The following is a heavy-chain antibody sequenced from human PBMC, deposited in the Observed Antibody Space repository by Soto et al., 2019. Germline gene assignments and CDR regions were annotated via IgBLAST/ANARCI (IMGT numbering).Heavy chain of an antibody. V-gene: IGHV4-30-2*01. Sequence: PSETLSLTCDVSGDTISTGGYTWAWIRQPPGEALEWIGHTYHSGNPYYNPSLKSRVIISVDRSKNQFSLKVRSVTAADTAVYYCARHIVLVPAAMLTPPGFAYWGQGTLVTVSS. J-gene: IGHJ4*02. CDR3: ARHIVLVPAAMLTPPGFAY. CDR2: TYHSGNP. D-gene: IGHD2-2*01. CDR1: GDTISTGGYT.